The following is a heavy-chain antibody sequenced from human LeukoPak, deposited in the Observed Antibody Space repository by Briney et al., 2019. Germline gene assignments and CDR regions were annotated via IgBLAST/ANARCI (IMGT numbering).Heavy chain of an antibody. D-gene: IGHD3-10*01. Sequence: PGGSLRLSCAPWGFAFSSYAMSWVRQPPGKGLEWVSVISRRDDYTYYADSVKGRFTISRDNSKNTLYLQMNTLRAEDTAVYYCANYYRSGSVHDFWGQGTLVTVSS. V-gene: IGHV3-23*01. CDR1: GFAFSSYA. J-gene: IGHJ4*02. CDR3: ANYYRSGSVHDF. CDR2: ISRRDDYT.